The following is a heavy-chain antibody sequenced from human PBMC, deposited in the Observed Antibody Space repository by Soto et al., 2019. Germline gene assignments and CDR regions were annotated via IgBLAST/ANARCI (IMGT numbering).Heavy chain of an antibody. D-gene: IGHD3-3*01. Sequence: EVQLVESGGGLVQPGGSLRLSCAASGFTVSSNYMSWVRQAPGKGLEWVSVIYSGGSTYYADSVKGRFTISRHDSKHTLYLQKHSLRAEYTAVYYCASGAYYDFWSGQSFDYWGQGTLVIVSS. CDR2: IYSGGST. V-gene: IGHV3-53*04. J-gene: IGHJ4*02. CDR1: GFTVSSNY. CDR3: ASGAYYDFWSGQSFDY.